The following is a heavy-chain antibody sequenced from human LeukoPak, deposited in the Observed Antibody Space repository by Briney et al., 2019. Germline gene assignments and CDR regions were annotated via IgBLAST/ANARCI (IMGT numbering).Heavy chain of an antibody. Sequence: AGGSLRLSCVASGFTFSSYWMTWVRQAPGKGLEWVANIKQDGSNKYYVDSVRGRFTISRDNTENSVYLQMNSLRGEYTAVYFCAGGDGWSAVDWGQGTQVTVSS. J-gene: IGHJ4*02. D-gene: IGHD6-19*01. CDR1: GFTFSSYW. V-gene: IGHV3-7*03. CDR2: IKQDGSNK. CDR3: AGGDGWSAVD.